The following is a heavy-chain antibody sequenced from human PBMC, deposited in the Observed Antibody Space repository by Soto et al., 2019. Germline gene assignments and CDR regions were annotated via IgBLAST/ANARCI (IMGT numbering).Heavy chain of an antibody. D-gene: IGHD1-1*01. CDR1: GCSISSSNHY. CDR2: IYYSGST. V-gene: IGHV4-39*01. Sequence: XETLSLTCAVSGCSISSSNHYWDWIRQPPGKGPEWIGRIYYSGSTYYNPSLKSRVTISVDTSKNQFPLKLSSVTAADTAVYYCARRELEPTNNDAFHTWGQGTMVTVSS. J-gene: IGHJ3*02. CDR3: ARRELEPTNNDAFHT.